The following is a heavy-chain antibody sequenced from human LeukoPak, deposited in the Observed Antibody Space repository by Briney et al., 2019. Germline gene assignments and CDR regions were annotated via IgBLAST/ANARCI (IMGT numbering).Heavy chain of an antibody. CDR1: GFTVSSNY. CDR3: AGRGSSYGSSLIDS. CDR2: IYSGGRT. D-gene: IGHD5-18*01. J-gene: IGHJ4*02. Sequence: GGSLRLSCAASGFTVSSNYMSWVRQAPGKGLEWVSVIYSGGRTYYADSVKGRSTISRDNSKNTLYLQMNSLRAEDTAVYYCAGRGSSYGSSLIDSWGQGTLVTVSS. V-gene: IGHV3-53*01.